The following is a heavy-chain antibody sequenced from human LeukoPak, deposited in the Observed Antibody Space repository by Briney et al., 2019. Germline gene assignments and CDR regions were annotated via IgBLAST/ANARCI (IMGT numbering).Heavy chain of an antibody. CDR2: ISTSGRAT. CDR1: GFAFSTYA. Sequence: PGGSLRLSCAASGFAFSTYAMTWVRQAPEKGLQWVSTISTSGRATYYAASVEGRFTISRDNSKNTLYLQMNSLRADDTAVYYCAKARGSSVYEQFDYWGQGTQVTVSP. J-gene: IGHJ4*02. CDR3: AKARGSSVYEQFDY. D-gene: IGHD5/OR15-5a*01. V-gene: IGHV3-23*01.